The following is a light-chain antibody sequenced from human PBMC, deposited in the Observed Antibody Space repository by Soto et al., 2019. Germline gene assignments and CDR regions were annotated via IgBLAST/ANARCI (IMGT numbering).Light chain of an antibody. Sequence: QSVLTQPPFASGSPGQSVTISCTGTSSDVGGYNYVSWYQQHPGKAPKLMIYEVSKRPSGVPDRFSGSKSGNTASLTVSGLQAEDEADYYCSSYAGSTRDVFGTGTKVTVL. CDR3: SSYAGSTRDV. CDR2: EVS. V-gene: IGLV2-8*01. CDR1: SSDVGGYNY. J-gene: IGLJ1*01.